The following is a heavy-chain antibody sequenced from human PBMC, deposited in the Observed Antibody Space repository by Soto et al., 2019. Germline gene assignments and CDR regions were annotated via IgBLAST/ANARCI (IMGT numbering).Heavy chain of an antibody. CDR3: GRHDWSRFYGMDV. Sequence: SETLSLTCAVSGGSISGSYYYWAWLRQSPGKGPEWIGSVFYTGFTSYNPSLESRVSVSVDTSKSQFSLKLSAVTAADTAVYYCGRHDWSRFYGMDVWGQGTTVTVSS. CDR1: GGSISGSYYY. V-gene: IGHV4-39*01. CDR2: VFYTGFT. J-gene: IGHJ6*02. D-gene: IGHD2-2*01.